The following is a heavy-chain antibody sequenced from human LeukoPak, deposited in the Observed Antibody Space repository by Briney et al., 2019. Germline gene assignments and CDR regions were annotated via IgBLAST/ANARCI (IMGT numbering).Heavy chain of an antibody. CDR1: GFTFSSYD. D-gene: IGHD1-1*01. J-gene: IGHJ5*02. Sequence: PGGSLRLSCAASGFTFSSYDMHWVRQATGKGLEWVSAIGTAGDTYYPGSVKGRFTISRENAKNSLYLQMNSLRAGDTAVYYCARGTGPSWFDPWGQGTLVTVSP. CDR3: ARGTGPSWFDP. CDR2: IGTAGDT. V-gene: IGHV3-13*01.